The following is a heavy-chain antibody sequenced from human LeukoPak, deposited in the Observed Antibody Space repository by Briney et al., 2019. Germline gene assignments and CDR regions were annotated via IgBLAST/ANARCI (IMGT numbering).Heavy chain of an antibody. CDR3: AGSRDGYNYFFDY. J-gene: IGHJ4*02. D-gene: IGHD5-24*01. CDR1: GYTFTSYY. Sequence: ASVKVSCKASGYTFTSYYIHWVRRAPGQGLEWMGGIIPIFGTANYAQKFQGRVTITADESTSTAYMELSSLRSEDTAVYYCAGSRDGYNYFFDYWGQGTLVTVSS. V-gene: IGHV1-69*13. CDR2: IIPIFGTA.